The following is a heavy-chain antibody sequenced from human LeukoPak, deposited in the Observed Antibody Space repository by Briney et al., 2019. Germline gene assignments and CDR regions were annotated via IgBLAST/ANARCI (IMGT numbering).Heavy chain of an antibody. Sequence: ETLSLTCAVYGGSFSGYYWSWIRQPPGKGLEWIGEINHSGSTNYNPSLKSRVTISVDTSKNQFSLKLSSVTAADTAVYYCARDRSPYSSSSFGYWGQGTLVTVSS. J-gene: IGHJ4*02. V-gene: IGHV4-34*01. D-gene: IGHD6-6*01. CDR2: INHSGST. CDR1: GGSFSGYY. CDR3: ARDRSPYSSSSFGY.